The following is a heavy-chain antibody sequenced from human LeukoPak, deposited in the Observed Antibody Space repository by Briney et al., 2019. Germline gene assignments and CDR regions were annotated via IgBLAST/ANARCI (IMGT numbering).Heavy chain of an antibody. D-gene: IGHD2-2*02. CDR3: ARDLSPGPYCSSTSCYTPFDY. J-gene: IGHJ4*02. Sequence: GGSLRLSCAASGFTFSSYSMNWVRQAPGKGLEWVSSISSSSSYIYYADSVKGRFTISRDNAKNSLYLQMNSLRAEDTAVYYCARDLSPGPYCSSTSCYTPFDYWGQGTLVTVSS. CDR1: GFTFSSYS. CDR2: ISSSSSYI. V-gene: IGHV3-21*01.